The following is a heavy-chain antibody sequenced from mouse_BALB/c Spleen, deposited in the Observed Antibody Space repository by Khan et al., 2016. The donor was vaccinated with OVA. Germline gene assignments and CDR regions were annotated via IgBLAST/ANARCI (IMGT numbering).Heavy chain of an antibody. J-gene: IGHJ2*01. CDR3: ARDRIDY. CDR1: GYTFNSYW. CDR2: INPTSGYT. V-gene: IGHV1-7*01. Sequence: QVQLQQSGAEQAKPGASVKMSCKTSGYTFNSYWMHWVKQRPGQGLEWIGYINPTSGYTEYNEKFKDKATLSADKSSSTAYMQLTSLTSEDSAVYYCARDRIDYWGQGTTLTVSS.